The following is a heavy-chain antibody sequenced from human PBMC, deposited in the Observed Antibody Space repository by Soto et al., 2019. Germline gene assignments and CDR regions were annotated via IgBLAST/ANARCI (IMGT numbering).Heavy chain of an antibody. CDR2: IYYSGST. D-gene: IGHD2-15*01. J-gene: IGHJ4*02. CDR1: GGSISSYY. CDR3: GRQRWELHNGGYYFDY. Sequence: PSETLSLTCTVSGGSISSYYWSWIRQPPGKGLEWIGYIYYSGSTNYNPSLKSRVTISVDTSKNQFSLKLSSVTAADTAVYYCGRQRWELHNGGYYFDYWGQGTLVTVSS. V-gene: IGHV4-59*08.